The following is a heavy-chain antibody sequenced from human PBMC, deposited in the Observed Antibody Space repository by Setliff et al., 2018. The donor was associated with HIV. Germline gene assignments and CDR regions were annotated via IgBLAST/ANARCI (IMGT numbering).Heavy chain of an antibody. CDR2: IYYTRNT. J-gene: IGHJ4*02. D-gene: IGHD3-22*01. V-gene: IGHV4-31*03. CDR3: AREAPADSSGTSYYFDY. Sequence: SETLSLTCSVSGDSISSGGYYWGWLRQHPGKGLEWIGYIYYTRNTYYNPSLKSRVRISVDTSKNQFSLKLSSVTAADTAVYYCAREAPADSSGTSYYFDYWGQGTLVTVSS. CDR1: GDSISSGGYY.